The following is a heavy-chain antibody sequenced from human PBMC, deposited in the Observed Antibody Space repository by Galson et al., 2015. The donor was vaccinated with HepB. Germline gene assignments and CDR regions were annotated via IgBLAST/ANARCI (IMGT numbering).Heavy chain of an antibody. CDR2: IDNSGNTI. D-gene: IGHD6-25*01. CDR1: GFTFSDFY. V-gene: IGHV3-11*01. J-gene: IGHJ5*01. Sequence: LRLSCAASGFTFSDFYMSWIRQAPGKGLEWVSYIDNSGNTISYADSVKGRFTMSRDIAKKSVYLQMNSLRAEDTAVYYCARAALGWFDPWGQGTLVTVSS. CDR3: ARAALGWFDP.